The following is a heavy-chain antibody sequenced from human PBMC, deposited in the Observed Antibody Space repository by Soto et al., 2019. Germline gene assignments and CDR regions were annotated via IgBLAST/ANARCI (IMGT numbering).Heavy chain of an antibody. CDR1: GGTFSSYA. CDR2: IIPIFGTA. D-gene: IGHD1-1*01. Sequence: VQLVQSGAEVKKPGSSVKVSCKASGGTFSSYAISWVRQAPGQGLEWMGGIIPIFGTANYAQKFQGRVTITADESTSTAYMELSSLRSEDTAVYYCAKGTFEALENYYYYYGMDVWGQGTTVTVSS. V-gene: IGHV1-69*01. J-gene: IGHJ6*02. CDR3: AKGTFEALENYYYYYGMDV.